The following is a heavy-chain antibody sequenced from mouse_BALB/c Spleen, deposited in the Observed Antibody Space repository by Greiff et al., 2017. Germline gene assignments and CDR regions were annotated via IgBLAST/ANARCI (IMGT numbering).Heavy chain of an antibody. CDR3: ASHYYGSSYAMDY. J-gene: IGHJ4*01. CDR1: GFSLTSYG. Sequence: QVQLKESGPGLVQPSQSLSITCTVSGFSLTSYGVHWVRQSPGKGLEWLGVIWSGGSTDYNAAFISRLSISKDNSKSQVFFKMNSLQANDTAIYYCASHYYGSSYAMDYRGQGTSVTVSS. D-gene: IGHD1-1*01. V-gene: IGHV2-2*02. CDR2: IWSGGST.